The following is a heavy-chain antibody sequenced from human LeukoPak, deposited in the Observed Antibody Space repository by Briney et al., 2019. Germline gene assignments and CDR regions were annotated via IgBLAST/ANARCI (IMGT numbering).Heavy chain of an antibody. CDR3: SRDLSTHSCSWSNLVMAIDI. V-gene: IGHV3-21*01. CDR1: GFTFSSYR. CDR2: ISSSSSYI. J-gene: IGHJ3*02. Sequence: GGSLRLSCAASGFTFSSYRMNWVRQAPGKGLEWVSSISSSSSYIYYADSVKGRFTISRDNAKNSLYLQMNSLRADDTAVYYCSRDLSTHSCSWSNLVMAIDIWGQGTMVTVSS. D-gene: IGHD6-13*01.